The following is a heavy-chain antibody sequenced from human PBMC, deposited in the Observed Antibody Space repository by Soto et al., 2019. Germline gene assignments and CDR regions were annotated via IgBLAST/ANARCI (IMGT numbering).Heavy chain of an antibody. D-gene: IGHD3-10*01. J-gene: IGHJ1*01. Sequence: GASVKVSCKASGGTFSSYAISWVRQAPGQGLEWMGGIIPIFGTANYAQKFQGRVTITAGESTSTAYMELSSLRSEDTAVYYCARGGFMGFYPRQYFQHWGQGTLVTVSS. CDR1: GGTFSSYA. V-gene: IGHV1-69*13. CDR2: IIPIFGTA. CDR3: ARGGFMGFYPRQYFQH.